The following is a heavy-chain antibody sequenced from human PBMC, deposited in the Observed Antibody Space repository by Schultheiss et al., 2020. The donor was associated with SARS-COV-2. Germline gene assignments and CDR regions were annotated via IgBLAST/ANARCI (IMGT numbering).Heavy chain of an antibody. V-gene: IGHV4-39*07. CDR2: INHSGST. D-gene: IGHD2-2*02. CDR1: GGSISSSSYY. CDR3: AREGYCSSTSCYSWLYYYYMDV. Sequence: SETLSLTCTVSGGSISSSSYYWGWIRQPPGKGLEWIGEINHSGSTNYNPSLKSRVTMSVDTSKNQFSLKLSSVTAADTAVYYCAREGYCSSTSCYSWLYYYYMDVWGKGTTVTVYS. J-gene: IGHJ6*03.